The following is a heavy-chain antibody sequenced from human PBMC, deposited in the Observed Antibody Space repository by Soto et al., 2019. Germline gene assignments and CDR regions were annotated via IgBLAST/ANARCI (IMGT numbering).Heavy chain of an antibody. V-gene: IGHV3-23*01. CDR3: AKQDCGSCVPSKFHP. D-gene: IGHD2-15*01. J-gene: IGHJ5*02. CDR2: IGDSGGST. Sequence: EVQLLESGGGLVQPGGSLRLSCAASGFTFSSYAMSWVRQAPRKGLEWISTIGDSGGSTYYADSVKGRFTISRDNSKNPLYLQMSSLRAEDTAVYYCAKQDCGSCVPSKFHPWGQGTLVTVSS. CDR1: GFTFSSYA.